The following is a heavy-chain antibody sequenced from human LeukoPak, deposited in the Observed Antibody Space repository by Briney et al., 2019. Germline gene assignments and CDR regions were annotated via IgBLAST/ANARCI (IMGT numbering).Heavy chain of an antibody. Sequence: SSVKVSCKASGGTFSSYAISWVRQVPGQGLEWMGGIIPIFGTANYAQKFQGRVTITTDESTSTAYMELSSLRSEDTAVYYCAVTKSGYSYGSPSYYFDYWGQGTLVTVSS. CDR3: AVTKSGYSYGSPSYYFDY. D-gene: IGHD5-18*01. V-gene: IGHV1-69*05. CDR2: IIPIFGTA. J-gene: IGHJ4*02. CDR1: GGTFSSYA.